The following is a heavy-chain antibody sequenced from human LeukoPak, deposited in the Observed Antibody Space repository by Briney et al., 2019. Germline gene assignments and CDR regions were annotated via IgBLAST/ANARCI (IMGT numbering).Heavy chain of an antibody. J-gene: IGHJ3*02. Sequence: SETLSLTCTVSGGSISSYYWSWIRQPAGKGLEWIGRIYTSGSTNYNPSLKSRVTMSVDTSKNQFSLKLSSVAAADTAVYYCAREILWFGELMVGDAFDIWGQGTMVTVSS. CDR1: GGSISSYY. CDR2: IYTSGST. D-gene: IGHD3-10*01. V-gene: IGHV4-4*07. CDR3: AREILWFGELMVGDAFDI.